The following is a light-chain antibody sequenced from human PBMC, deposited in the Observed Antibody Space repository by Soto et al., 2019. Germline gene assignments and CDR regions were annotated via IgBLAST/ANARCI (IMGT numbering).Light chain of an antibody. CDR1: QSVSNY. CDR3: QQRSIWPWT. V-gene: IGKV3-11*01. CDR2: GAS. J-gene: IGKJ1*01. Sequence: EIVLTQSPATLSLSPGERATLSCWASQSVSNYFVWYQQKPGQAPRLLIYGASKRATGIPARFSGSGSGTDFTLTISSLEPEDFAVYYCQQRSIWPWTFGQGTKVDSK.